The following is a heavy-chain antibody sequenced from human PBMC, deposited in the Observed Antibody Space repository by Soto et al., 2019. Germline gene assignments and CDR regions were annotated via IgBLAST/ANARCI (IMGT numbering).Heavy chain of an antibody. CDR3: AREGRGKKAGYNGLVSLGY. V-gene: IGHV1-69*06. J-gene: IGHJ4*02. CDR1: GSRFSNYV. CDR2: TIPIFNST. Sequence: QVQLVQSGAEVKTPGSSLKVSCKVSGSRFSNYVISWARQAPGHGLEWLGRTIPIFNSTKYAQSFQGRVTITADKSTSTASLELSSLRSDDTAVYYCAREGRGKKAGYNGLVSLGYWGQGALVTVSS. D-gene: IGHD2-2*02.